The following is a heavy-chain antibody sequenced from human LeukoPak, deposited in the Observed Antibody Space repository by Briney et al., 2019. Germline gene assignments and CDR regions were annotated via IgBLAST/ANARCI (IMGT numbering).Heavy chain of an antibody. Sequence: SETLSLTCTVSGGSISSYYWSWIRQPPGKGLEWIGYIYHSGSTYYNPSLKSRVTISVDRSKNQFSLKLSSVTAADTAVYYCARSPLVYSSGWYGNYFDYWGQGTLVTVSS. V-gene: IGHV4-59*12. CDR2: IYHSGST. D-gene: IGHD6-19*01. J-gene: IGHJ4*02. CDR3: ARSPLVYSSGWYGNYFDY. CDR1: GGSISSYY.